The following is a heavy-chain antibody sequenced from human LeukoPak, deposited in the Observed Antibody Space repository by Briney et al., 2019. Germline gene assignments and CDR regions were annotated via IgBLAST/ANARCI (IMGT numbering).Heavy chain of an antibody. V-gene: IGHV4-61*02. CDR2: IYTSGST. D-gene: IGHD3-22*01. J-gene: IGHJ4*02. CDR1: GGSISSGSYY. Sequence: SQTLSLTCTVSGGSISSGSYYWSWIRQPAGKGLEWIGRIYTSGSTNYNPSLKSRVTISVDTFKNQFSLKLSSVTAADTAVYYCAATYYYDSSGYWGYFDYWGQGTLVTVSS. CDR3: AATYYYDSSGYWGYFDY.